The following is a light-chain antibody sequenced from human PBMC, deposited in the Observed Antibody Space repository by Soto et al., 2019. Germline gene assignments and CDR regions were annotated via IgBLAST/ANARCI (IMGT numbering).Light chain of an antibody. CDR3: QQYERYPFT. V-gene: IGKV1-5*03. CDR2: SAS. J-gene: IGKJ4*01. Sequence: DIQMTQSPSTLSASVGDRVIITCRASQSVSGWLAWYRQKPGKAPALLIYSASTLETGVPSRFSGSGSGTDFTLTVSSLQREDFATYYCQQYERYPFTFGGGTKVEIK. CDR1: QSVSGW.